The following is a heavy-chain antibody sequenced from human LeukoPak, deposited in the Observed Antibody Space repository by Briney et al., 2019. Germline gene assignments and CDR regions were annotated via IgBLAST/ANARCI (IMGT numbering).Heavy chain of an antibody. D-gene: IGHD2-2*02. CDR3: ASSTTRYCSSTSCYIHFDY. CDR1: GFTFSSYA. V-gene: IGHV3-23*01. CDR2: ISGSGGST. J-gene: IGHJ4*02. Sequence: GGSLRLSCAASGFTFSSYAMSWVRQAPGKGLEWVSAISGSGGSTYYADSVKGRFTISRDNAKISLYLQMNSLRAEDTAVYYCASSTTRYCSSTSCYIHFDYWGQGTLVTVSS.